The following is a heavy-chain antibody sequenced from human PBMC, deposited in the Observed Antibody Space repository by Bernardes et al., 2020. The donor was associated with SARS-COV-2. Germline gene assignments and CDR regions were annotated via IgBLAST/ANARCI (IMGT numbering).Heavy chain of an antibody. Sequence: GGSLRLSCAASGFTFNKYAMSWVRQAPGKGLEWVSTIVGGGGATYYADSVKGRFTISRDNSESTLYLQMNSLRDEDTAIYYCAKQGGGSQGIFCDSWGPGTLVTVSS. CDR3: AKQGGGSQGIFCDS. J-gene: IGHJ4*02. CDR1: GFTFNKYA. CDR2: IVGGGGAT. D-gene: IGHD3-3*01. V-gene: IGHV3-23*01.